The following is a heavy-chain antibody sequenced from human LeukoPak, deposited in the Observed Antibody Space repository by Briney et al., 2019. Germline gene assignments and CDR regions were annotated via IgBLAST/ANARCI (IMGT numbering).Heavy chain of an antibody. J-gene: IGHJ4*02. V-gene: IGHV4-34*01. CDR3: ARDNPGYDYVWGSYRYGLYYFDY. CDR2: INHSGST. D-gene: IGHD3-16*02. Sequence: SETLSLTCTVSGGSISSYYWSWIRQPPGKGLEWIGEINHSGSTNYNPSLKSRVTISVDTSKNQFSLKLSSVTAADTAVYYCARDNPGYDYVWGSYRYGLYYFDYWGQGTLVTVSS. CDR1: GGSISSYY.